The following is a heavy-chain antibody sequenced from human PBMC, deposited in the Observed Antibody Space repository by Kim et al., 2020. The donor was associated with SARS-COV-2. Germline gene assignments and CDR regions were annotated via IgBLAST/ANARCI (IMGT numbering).Heavy chain of an antibody. D-gene: IGHD4-17*01. CDR1: GGSISSGGYY. Sequence: SETLSLTCTVSGGSISSGGYYWSWIRQHPGKGLEWIGYIYYSGSTYYNPSLKSRVTISVDTSKNQFSLKLSSVTAADTAVYYCAAGHYGDNGIDAFDIWGQGTMVTVSS. CDR3: AAGHYGDNGIDAFDI. CDR2: IYYSGST. V-gene: IGHV4-31*03. J-gene: IGHJ3*02.